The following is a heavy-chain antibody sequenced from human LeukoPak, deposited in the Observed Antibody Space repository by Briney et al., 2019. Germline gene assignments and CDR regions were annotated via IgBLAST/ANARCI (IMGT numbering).Heavy chain of an antibody. CDR2: IIPILGIA. CDR3: ARDEGKTKWLI. CDR1: GGTFSSYA. Sequence: GASVKVSCKASGGTFSSYAISWVRQAPGQGLEWMGRIIPILGIANYAQKFQGRVTITADKSTSTAYMELSSLRSEDTAVYYCARDEGKTKWLIWGQGTLVTVSS. J-gene: IGHJ4*02. V-gene: IGHV1-69*04. D-gene: IGHD6-19*01.